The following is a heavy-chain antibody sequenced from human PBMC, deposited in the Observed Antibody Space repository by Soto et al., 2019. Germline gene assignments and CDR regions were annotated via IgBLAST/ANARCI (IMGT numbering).Heavy chain of an antibody. CDR2: IYYSGST. CDR3: ARARPIGSGSYDY. D-gene: IGHD3-10*01. Sequence: SETLSLTCTVSGGSISSGGYYWSWIRQHPGKGLEWIGYIYYSGSTYYNPSLKSRVTISVDTSKNQFSLKLSSVTAADTAVYYCARARPIGSGSYDYWGQGTLVTVSS. V-gene: IGHV4-31*03. J-gene: IGHJ4*02. CDR1: GGSISSGGYY.